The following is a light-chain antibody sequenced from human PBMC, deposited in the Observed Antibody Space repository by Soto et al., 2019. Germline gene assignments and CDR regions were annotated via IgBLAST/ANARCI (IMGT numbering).Light chain of an antibody. CDR1: QSLLYRSTNKNY. V-gene: IGKV4-1*01. CDR2: WAS. Sequence: DILMTQSPESLTVSVGERATISCKSSQSLLYRSTNKNYLAWYQQKPGQPPKLLIYWASTRESGVPDRFSGRGFGTDFTLTIRNVQAEDVAVSYCRGYYNPPLTFAGGTKVEIK. J-gene: IGKJ4*01. CDR3: RGYYNPPLT.